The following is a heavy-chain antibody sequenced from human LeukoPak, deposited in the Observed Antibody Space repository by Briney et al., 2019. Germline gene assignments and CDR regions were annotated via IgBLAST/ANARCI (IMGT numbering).Heavy chain of an antibody. CDR1: GFTVSSKY. V-gene: IGHV3-53*01. D-gene: IGHD3-22*01. CDR3: ARDYYDGSAYYSYYEY. Sequence: GGSLRLSCAASGFTVSSKYMSWVRQAPGKGLEWVSTLYSNGNTYYADSVKGRFTISRDNPKNTLSLQMNSLRAEDTAVYYCARDYYDGSAYYSYYEYWGQGTLVTVSS. CDR2: LYSNGNT. J-gene: IGHJ4*02.